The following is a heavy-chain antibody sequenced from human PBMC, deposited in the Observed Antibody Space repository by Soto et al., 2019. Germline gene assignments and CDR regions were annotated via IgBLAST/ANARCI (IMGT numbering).Heavy chain of an antibody. CDR3: ARGRDAASQFYSPPGMDV. Sequence: VSGKLSCKASGYTFTSYGISCWRQATGQGLEWMGLMDPITGGTDYEERLRDRVTMTRDTSINTAYMELRRLRSDDTAIYFCARGRDAASQFYSPPGMDVWGQGTTVTVSS. J-gene: IGHJ6*02. CDR2: MDPITGGT. V-gene: IGHV1-2*02. CDR1: GYTFTSYG. D-gene: IGHD2-15*01.